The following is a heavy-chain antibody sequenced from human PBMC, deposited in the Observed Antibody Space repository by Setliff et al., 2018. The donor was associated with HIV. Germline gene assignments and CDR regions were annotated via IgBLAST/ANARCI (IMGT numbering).Heavy chain of an antibody. V-gene: IGHV1-18*01. CDR1: GYTFTSYG. CDR3: ARSVDNYGDHRWFDP. J-gene: IGHJ5*02. Sequence: ASVKVSCKASGYTFTSYGISWVRQAPGQGLEWMGWISAYNGNTNYAQNFQGRVTMTTDTSTSTVYMELRSLRSDDTAVYYCARSVDNYGDHRWFDPWGQGTMVTVSS. CDR2: ISAYNGNT. D-gene: IGHD4-17*01.